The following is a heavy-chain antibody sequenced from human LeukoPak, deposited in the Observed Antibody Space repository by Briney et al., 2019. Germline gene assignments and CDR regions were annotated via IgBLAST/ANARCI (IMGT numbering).Heavy chain of an antibody. J-gene: IGHJ4*02. CDR1: GGSVCSDGYY. CDR3: ARVDSSAYSGQH. CDR2: IYYREST. V-gene: IGHV4-30-4*01. D-gene: IGHD6-19*01. Sequence: PSQTLSLTCTVSGGSVCSDGYYWSWIRQPPGKGLEWIGNIYYRESTYYNPSLKSRVTISVDTSKDQFSLNLSSVTAADTAVYYCARVDSSAYSGQHWGQGTLVTVSS.